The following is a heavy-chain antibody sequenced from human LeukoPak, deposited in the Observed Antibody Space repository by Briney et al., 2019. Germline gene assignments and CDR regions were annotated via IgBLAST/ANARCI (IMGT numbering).Heavy chain of an antibody. CDR3: ARGGSSSSFVY. V-gene: IGHV1-18*04. CDR1: GYTFTSYG. D-gene: IGHD6-6*01. CDR2: ISAYNGNT. J-gene: IGHJ4*02. Sequence: GASVKVSCKASGYTFTSYGISWVRQAPGQGLEWMGWISAYNGNTNYAQKFQGRVTMTRNTSISTAYMELSSLRSEDTAVYYCARGGSSSSFVYWGQGTQVTVSS.